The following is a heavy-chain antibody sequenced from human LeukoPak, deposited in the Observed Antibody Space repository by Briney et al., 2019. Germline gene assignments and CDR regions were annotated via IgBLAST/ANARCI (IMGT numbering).Heavy chain of an antibody. V-gene: IGHV3-21*01. CDR3: ARAKSRYYYYGMDV. Sequence: GGSLRLSCAASGFSFSSYSMNWVRQAPGKGLEWVSSISSSSSYIYYADSVKGRFTISRDNAKNSLYLQMNSLRAEDTAVYYCARAKSRYYYYGMDVWGQGTTVTVSS. CDR1: GFSFSSYS. CDR2: ISSSSSYI. J-gene: IGHJ6*02.